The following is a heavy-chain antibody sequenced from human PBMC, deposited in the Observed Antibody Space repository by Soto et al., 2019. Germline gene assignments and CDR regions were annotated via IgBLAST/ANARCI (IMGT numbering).Heavy chain of an antibody. Sequence: QGQLVQSGGEVKKPGASVKVSCKASGYTFTSNGISWVRQAPGQGLEWMGWISGYNGDTDYAQKLQGRVTMTTDTSASTAYMEVRSLRPDDTAVYYGARDKPQQIVGYNYYYGLDVWCQGTTVTVSS. D-gene: IGHD6-6*01. J-gene: IGHJ6*02. CDR2: ISGYNGDT. V-gene: IGHV1-18*04. CDR1: GYTFTSNG. CDR3: ARDKPQQIVGYNYYYGLDV.